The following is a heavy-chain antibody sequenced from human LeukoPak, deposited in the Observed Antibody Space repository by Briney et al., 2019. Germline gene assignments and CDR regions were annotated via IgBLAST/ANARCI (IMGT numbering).Heavy chain of an antibody. Sequence: GGSLRLSCAASGFTFSSYAMSWVRQAPGKGLEWVSAISGSGGSTYYADSVKGRFTISRDNSKNTLYLQMNSLRAEATAVYYCPKVSSGWYVVDYWGQGTLVTVSS. CDR3: PKVSSGWYVVDY. CDR1: GFTFSSYA. V-gene: IGHV3-23*01. CDR2: ISGSGGST. D-gene: IGHD6-19*01. J-gene: IGHJ4*02.